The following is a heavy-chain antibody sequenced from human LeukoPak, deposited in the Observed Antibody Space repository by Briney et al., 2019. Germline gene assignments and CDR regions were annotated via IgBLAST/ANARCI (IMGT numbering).Heavy chain of an antibody. D-gene: IGHD1-26*01. CDR2: ISYDGSNK. CDR1: GFTFSSYG. Sequence: GGSLRLSCAASGFTFSSYGMHWVRQAPGKGLEWVAVISYDGSNKYYADSVKGRFTISRDNSKNTLYLQMNSLRAEDTAVYYCAKDSKMGATVEFDYWGQGTLVTVSS. J-gene: IGHJ4*02. V-gene: IGHV3-30*18. CDR3: AKDSKMGATVEFDY.